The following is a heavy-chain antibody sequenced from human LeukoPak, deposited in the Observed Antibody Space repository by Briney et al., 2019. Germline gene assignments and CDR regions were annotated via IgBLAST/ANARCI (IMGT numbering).Heavy chain of an antibody. Sequence: ASVKVSCKASGYTFTSYGISWVRQAPGQGLEWMGWISAYNGNTNYAQKLQGRVTMTTDTSTSTAYMELRSLRSDDTAVYYCARDRVGYCSSTNCPYYYYYGMDVWGKGTTVTVSS. J-gene: IGHJ6*04. CDR3: ARDRVGYCSSTNCPYYYYYGMDV. V-gene: IGHV1-18*04. CDR1: GYTFTSYG. D-gene: IGHD2-2*01. CDR2: ISAYNGNT.